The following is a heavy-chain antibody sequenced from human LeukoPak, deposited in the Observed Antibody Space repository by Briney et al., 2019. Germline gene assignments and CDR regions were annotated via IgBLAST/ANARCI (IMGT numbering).Heavy chain of an antibody. J-gene: IGHJ5*02. CDR3: ARDGAVAGTAWFDH. V-gene: IGHV3-21*01. CDR2: ISSSSSYI. CDR1: GFTFSSYS. Sequence: GGSLRLSCAASGFTFSSYSMNWVRQAPGKGLEWVSSISSSSSYIYYADSVKGRFTISRDNAKNSLYLQMNSLRAEDTAVYYCARDGAVAGTAWFDHWGQGTLVTVPS. D-gene: IGHD6-19*01.